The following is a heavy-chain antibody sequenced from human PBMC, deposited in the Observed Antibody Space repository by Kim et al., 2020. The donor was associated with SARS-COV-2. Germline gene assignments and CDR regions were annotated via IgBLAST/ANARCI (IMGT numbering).Heavy chain of an antibody. CDR1: GGSISSSNW. CDR2: IYHSGST. CDR3: AREGPVGGYSGYDPLDP. D-gene: IGHD5-12*01. Sequence: SETLSLTCAVSGGSISSSNWWSWVRQPPGKGLEWIGEIYHSGSTNYNPSLKSRVTISVDKSKNQFSLKLSSVTAADTAVYYCAREGPVGGYSGYDPLDPWGQGTLVTVSS. J-gene: IGHJ5*02. V-gene: IGHV4-4*02.